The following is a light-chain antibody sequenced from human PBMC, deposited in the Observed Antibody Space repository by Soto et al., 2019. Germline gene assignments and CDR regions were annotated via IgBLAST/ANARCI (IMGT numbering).Light chain of an antibody. V-gene: IGLV2-14*03. CDR2: DVR. J-gene: IGLJ1*01. CDR1: SSDVGGYEF. Sequence: QSALTQPASVSGSPGQSITISCTGTSSDVGGYEFVSWYQQYPGKAPKLMIYDVRNRPSGVSSRFSGSKSGNTASLIISGLQAEDEADYYCSSYTSSTTLVFGTGTKVTVL. CDR3: SSYTSSTTLV.